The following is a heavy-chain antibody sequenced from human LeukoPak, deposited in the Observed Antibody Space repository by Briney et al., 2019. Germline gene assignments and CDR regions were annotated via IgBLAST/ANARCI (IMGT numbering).Heavy chain of an antibody. J-gene: IGHJ3*02. Sequence: SEALSLTCTVTGGSISSYYWSWIRQPAGKGLEWIGRIYTSGSTNHNPSLKSRVTMSVDTSKNQFSLKLSSVTAADTAVYYCARGGPADAFDIWGQGTMVTVSS. CDR1: GGSISSYY. CDR3: ARGGPADAFDI. V-gene: IGHV4-4*07. CDR2: IYTSGST. D-gene: IGHD2-2*01.